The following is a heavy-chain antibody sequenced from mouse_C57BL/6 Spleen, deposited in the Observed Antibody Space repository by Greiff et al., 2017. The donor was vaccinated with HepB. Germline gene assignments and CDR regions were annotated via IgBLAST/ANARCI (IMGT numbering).Heavy chain of an antibody. J-gene: IGHJ3*01. CDR2: IDPSDSYT. V-gene: IGHV1-50*01. D-gene: IGHD1-1*01. CDR1: GYTFTSYW. Sequence: QVQLQQPGAELVKPGASVKLSCKASGYTFTSYWMQWVKQRPGQGLEWIGEIDPSDSYTNYNQKFKGKATLTVDTSSSTAYMQLSSLTSEDSAVYYCARNSSPFAYWGQGTLVTVSA. CDR3: ARNSSPFAY.